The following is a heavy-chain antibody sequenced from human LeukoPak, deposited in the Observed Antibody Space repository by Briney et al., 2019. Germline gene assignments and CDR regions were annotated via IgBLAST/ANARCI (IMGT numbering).Heavy chain of an antibody. J-gene: IGHJ6*03. Sequence: ASVKVSCKASGYTFTGYYIHWVRQAPGQGLEWMGRINPNSGDTNYAQKFQGRVTMTRDTSISTAYMELSSPRSDDTAVYYCARDPPPHSSSYWGSYSYYYIDVWGKGTTVTVSS. CDR2: INPNSGDT. D-gene: IGHD3-22*01. CDR1: GYTFTGYY. CDR3: ARDPPPHSSSYWGSYSYYYIDV. V-gene: IGHV1-2*06.